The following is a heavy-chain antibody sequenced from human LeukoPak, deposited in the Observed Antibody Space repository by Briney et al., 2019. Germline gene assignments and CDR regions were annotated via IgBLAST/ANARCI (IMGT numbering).Heavy chain of an antibody. Sequence: PSETLSLTCGVSGGSIISTNWWSWVRQPPGKGLEWIGEIYHSGSTKYNPSLKSRDTISIDKSKNQFSLKLTSMTAADTAVYYCAKVTPDSSGTRFDYWGQGTLVTVSS. CDR3: AKVTPDSSGTRFDY. D-gene: IGHD3-22*01. CDR2: IYHSGST. J-gene: IGHJ4*02. CDR1: GGSIISTNW. V-gene: IGHV4-4*02.